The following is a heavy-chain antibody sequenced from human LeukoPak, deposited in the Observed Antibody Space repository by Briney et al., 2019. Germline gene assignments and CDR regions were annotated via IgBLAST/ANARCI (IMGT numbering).Heavy chain of an antibody. J-gene: IGHJ4*02. CDR2: IYSGGST. CDR1: GFTVSNNY. Sequence: PGGSLRLSCAASGFTVSNNYMSWVRQAPGKGLEWVSVIYSGGSTYYADSVKGRFTISRDNVKNLLYLQMNSLRAEDTAVYYCARVQRGIAVALDYWGQGTLATVSS. D-gene: IGHD6-19*01. V-gene: IGHV3-53*03. CDR3: ARVQRGIAVALDY.